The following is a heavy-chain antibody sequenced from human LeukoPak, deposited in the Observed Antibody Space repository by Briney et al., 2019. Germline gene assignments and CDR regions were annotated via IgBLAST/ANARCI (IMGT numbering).Heavy chain of an antibody. CDR3: ARDIDYDILTGYPQYYFDY. Sequence: GASVKVSCKASGYTFTSYYMHWVRQAPGQGLEWMGIINPSGGSTSYAQKFQGRVTMTRETSTSTGYMELSSLRSEETAVYYCARDIDYDILTGYPQYYFDYWGQGTLVTVSS. D-gene: IGHD3-9*01. CDR1: GYTFTSYY. CDR2: INPSGGST. V-gene: IGHV1-46*01. J-gene: IGHJ4*02.